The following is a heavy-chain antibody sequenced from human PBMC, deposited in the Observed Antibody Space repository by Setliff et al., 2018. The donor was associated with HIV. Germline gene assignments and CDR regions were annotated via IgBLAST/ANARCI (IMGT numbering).Heavy chain of an antibody. Sequence: GGSLRLSCAASGFTFRRYDMSWVRQAPVKGLEWVSVISGSGGSTHYADSVKGRFTISRDNSKNTLYLQMKNLRAEDTAVYYCAKGADPGSSGQYAPYFFDYLGQGTQVTVSS. CDR1: GFTFRRYD. CDR3: AKGADPGSSGQYAPYFFDY. CDR2: ISGSGGST. V-gene: IGHV3-23*01. D-gene: IGHD3-22*01. J-gene: IGHJ4*02.